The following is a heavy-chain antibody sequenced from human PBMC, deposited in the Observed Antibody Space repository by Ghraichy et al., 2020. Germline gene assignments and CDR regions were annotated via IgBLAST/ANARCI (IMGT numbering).Heavy chain of an antibody. CDR1: GYTLTELS. D-gene: IGHD3-22*01. CDR3: ATGAVHYYYDSSGYYVRVRRRTYYFDY. Sequence: VKVSCKVSGYTLTELSMHWVRQAPGKGLEWMGGFDPEDGETIYAQKFQGRVTMTEDTSTDTAYMELSSLRSEDTAVYYCATGAVHYYYDSSGYYVRVRRRTYYFDYWGQGTLVTVSS. J-gene: IGHJ4*02. V-gene: IGHV1-24*01. CDR2: FDPEDGET.